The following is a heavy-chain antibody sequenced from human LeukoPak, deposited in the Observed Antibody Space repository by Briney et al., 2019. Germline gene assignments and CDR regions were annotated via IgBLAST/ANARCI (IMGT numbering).Heavy chain of an antibody. V-gene: IGHV4-39*01. CDR3: ASHAGGQWLPPINPPFDY. J-gene: IGHJ4*02. Sequence: SETLSLTCTVSGGSISSSSYYWGWIRQPPGKGLEWIGSIYYSGSTYYNPSLKSRVTISVDTSKNQFSLKLSSVTAADTAVYYCASHAGGQWLPPINPPFDYWGQGTLVTVSS. D-gene: IGHD6-19*01. CDR2: IYYSGST. CDR1: GGSISSSSYY.